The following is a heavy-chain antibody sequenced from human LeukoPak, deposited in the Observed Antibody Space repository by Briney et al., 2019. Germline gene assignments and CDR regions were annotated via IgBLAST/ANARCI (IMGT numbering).Heavy chain of an antibody. J-gene: IGHJ6*02. CDR2: ISSSGSTI. D-gene: IGHD2-21*01. V-gene: IGHV3-48*03. CDR3: ARFLKHCDGDHCYSDFYSYGLDV. CDR1: GFTFSSYE. Sequence: GGSLRLSCAASGFTFSSYEMNWVRQAPGKGLEWVSYISSSGSTIYYADSVKVRFTISRDNAKDSLYLQMNSLRAEDTAAYYCARFLKHCDGDHCYSDFYSYGLDVWGQGTTVTVSS.